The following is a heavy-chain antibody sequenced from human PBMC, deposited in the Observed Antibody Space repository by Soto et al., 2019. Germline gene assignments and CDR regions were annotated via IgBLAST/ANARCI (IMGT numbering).Heavy chain of an antibody. CDR3: ARDGMIVVRDAFDI. CDR1: GYTFTSYG. J-gene: IGHJ3*02. D-gene: IGHD3-22*01. CDR2: ISAYNGNT. Sequence: ASVKVSCKASGYTFTSYGTSWVRQAPGQGLEWMGWISAYNGNTNYAQKLQGRVTMTTDTSTSTAYMELRSLRSDDTAVYYCARDGMIVVRDAFDIWGQGTMVTVSS. V-gene: IGHV1-18*01.